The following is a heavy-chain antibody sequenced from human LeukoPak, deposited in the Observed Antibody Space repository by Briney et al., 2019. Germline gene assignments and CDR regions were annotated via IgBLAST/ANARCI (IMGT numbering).Heavy chain of an antibody. CDR1: GYSFTTYW. CDR3: ASHTGYCSSMSCFHAFDI. Sequence: GESLKISCKCSGYSFTTYWIGWVRQMPGKGLEWMGIIYPGDSDTRYSPSFQGQVTISADKSIRTAYLQWSSLKASDTAMYYCASHTGYCSSMSCFHAFDIWGQGTMVTVSS. CDR2: IYPGDSDT. V-gene: IGHV5-51*01. D-gene: IGHD2-2*01. J-gene: IGHJ3*02.